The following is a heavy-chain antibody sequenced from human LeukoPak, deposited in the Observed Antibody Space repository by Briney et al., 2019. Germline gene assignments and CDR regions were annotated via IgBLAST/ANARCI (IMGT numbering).Heavy chain of an antibody. CDR2: ISYDGNNR. V-gene: IGHV3-30*18. J-gene: IGHJ3*02. Sequence: GGSLRLSCAASRFTFSSYGMHWVRQAPGKGLEWVAVISYDGNNRYYADSVKGRFTISRYNSKNTLYLQMNSPRAEDTAVYYCAKVKGEVIGAFDIWGQGTMVTVSS. CDR1: RFTFSSYG. CDR3: AKVKGEVIGAFDI. D-gene: IGHD3-16*01.